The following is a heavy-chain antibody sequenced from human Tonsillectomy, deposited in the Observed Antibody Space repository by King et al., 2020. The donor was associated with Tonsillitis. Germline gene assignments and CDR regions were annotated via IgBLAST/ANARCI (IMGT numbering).Heavy chain of an antibody. J-gene: IGHJ4*02. CDR3: ARDSLGRLEY. D-gene: IGHD1-1*01. CDR1: GFTFSSYA. Sequence: VQLVESGGGVVQPGRSLRLSCAASGFTFSSYAMHWVRQAPGKGLEWVALMSYDGRNKYYADSVKGRFTISRDNSKNTLYLQMNSLRAEDTAVYYCARDSLGRLEYWGQGTLVTVSS. CDR2: MSYDGRNK. V-gene: IGHV3-30-3*01.